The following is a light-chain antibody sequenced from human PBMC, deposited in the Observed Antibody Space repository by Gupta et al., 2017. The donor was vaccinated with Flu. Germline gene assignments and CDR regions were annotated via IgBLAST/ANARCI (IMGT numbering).Light chain of an antibody. Sequence: SGELTQPPSVSVSPGKTARIPYPGDAFPRQNASWYQQRPGQAPILLLYKDSQRPSGIPERFSGSSSGTAVTLTISGVQAEDEADYYCQSTVNVDGWVFGGGTKLTVL. CDR1: AFPRQN. CDR2: KDS. J-gene: IGLJ3*02. CDR3: QSTVNVDGWV. V-gene: IGLV3-25*03.